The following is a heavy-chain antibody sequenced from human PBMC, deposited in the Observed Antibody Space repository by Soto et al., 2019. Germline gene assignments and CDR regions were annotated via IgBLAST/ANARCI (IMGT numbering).Heavy chain of an antibody. CDR2: IIPIFGTA. V-gene: IGHV1-69*13. Sequence: SVKVSCKASGGTFSSYAISWVRQAPGQGLEWMGGIIPIFGTANYAQKFQGRVTITADESTGTAYMELSSLRSEDTAVYYCARSPYSSSGYYYYYGMDVWGQGTTVTVSS. CDR3: ARSPYSSSGYYYYYGMDV. J-gene: IGHJ6*02. D-gene: IGHD6-6*01. CDR1: GGTFSSYA.